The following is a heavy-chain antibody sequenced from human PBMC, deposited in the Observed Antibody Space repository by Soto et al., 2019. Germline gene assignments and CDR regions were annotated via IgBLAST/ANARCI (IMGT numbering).Heavy chain of an antibody. Sequence: QMQLQESGPGLVKPSQTLSLICTVSGGSISTGGSYWSWIRQHPGKVLELIGFMYYSGSTYYNPSLMSRAIISMDTSKNQFSLKLSSVTAADTAVYYCACGLSGSLNWPDPWGQGTLVTVSS. V-gene: IGHV4-31*03. CDR2: MYYSGST. CDR3: ACGLSGSLNWPDP. J-gene: IGHJ5*02. D-gene: IGHD5-12*01. CDR1: GGSISTGGSY.